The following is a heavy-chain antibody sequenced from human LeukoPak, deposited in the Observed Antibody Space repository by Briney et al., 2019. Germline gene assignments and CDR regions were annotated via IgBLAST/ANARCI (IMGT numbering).Heavy chain of an antibody. CDR2: ISSSSTI. V-gene: IGHV3-48*04. D-gene: IGHD2-2*01. Sequence: PGGSLRLSCAASGFTFSSYSMNWVRQAPGKGLEWVSYISSSSTIYYADSVKGRFTISRDNAKNSLYLQMNSLRAEDTAVYYCARERSTSRTHYYYYMDVWGKGTTVTVSS. J-gene: IGHJ6*03. CDR1: GFTFSSYS. CDR3: ARERSTSRTHYYYYMDV.